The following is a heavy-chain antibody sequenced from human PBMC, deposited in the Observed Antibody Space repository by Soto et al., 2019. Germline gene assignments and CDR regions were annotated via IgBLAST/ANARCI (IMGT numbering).Heavy chain of an antibody. D-gene: IGHD2-15*01. CDR1: GFTFRSYA. CDR2: VTGSGSST. V-gene: IGHV3-23*01. Sequence: GGSLRLSCAASGFTFRSYAMTWVRQAPGTGLEWVSTVTGSGSSTYYADSVKGRFTISRDNSKNTLYLQMNSLRAEDTAIYYCAKDVMDAGHCGGGTCYSTAWGQGTLVTVSS. J-gene: IGHJ5*02. CDR3: AKDVMDAGHCGGGTCYSTA.